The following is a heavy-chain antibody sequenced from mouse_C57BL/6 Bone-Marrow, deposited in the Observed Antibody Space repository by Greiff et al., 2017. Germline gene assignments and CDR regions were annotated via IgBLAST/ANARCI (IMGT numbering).Heavy chain of an antibody. Sequence: EVMLVESGGDLVKPGGSLKLSCAASGFTFSSYGMSWVRQTPDKRLEWVATISSGGSYTYYPDSVKGRFTISRDNAKNTLYLQMSSLKSEDTAMYYCARHYYYGSSYRGYFDYWGQGTTLTVSS. J-gene: IGHJ2*01. D-gene: IGHD1-1*01. CDR3: ARHYYYGSSYRGYFDY. V-gene: IGHV5-6*01. CDR1: GFTFSSYG. CDR2: ISSGGSYT.